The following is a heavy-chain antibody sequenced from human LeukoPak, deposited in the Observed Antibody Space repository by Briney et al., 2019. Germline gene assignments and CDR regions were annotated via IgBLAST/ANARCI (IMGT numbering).Heavy chain of an antibody. V-gene: IGHV4-39*01. CDR1: GGSISSGGYY. J-gene: IGHJ4*02. Sequence: SETLSLTCTVSGGSISSGGYYWDWIRQPPGKGLEWIGGIHYSGSTYYSPSLKSRLTISVDMSKNQFSLKLTSVTAADTAVYYCARRGSGYNTCFDYWGQGTLVTVSS. CDR3: ARRGSGYNTCFDY. D-gene: IGHD5-24*01. CDR2: IHYSGST.